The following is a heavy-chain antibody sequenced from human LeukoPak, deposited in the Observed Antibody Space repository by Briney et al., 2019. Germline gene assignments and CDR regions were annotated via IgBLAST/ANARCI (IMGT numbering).Heavy chain of an antibody. CDR3: AKNLYCGGGSCYPSALGMDV. V-gene: IGHV3-23*01. J-gene: IGHJ6*02. CDR1: GFTFSSYA. D-gene: IGHD2-15*01. Sequence: GGSLRLSCAASGFTFSSYAMSWVRQAPGKGLEWVSSISGSGNRTYYADSVKGRFTISRDNSKNTLFLQMNSLRAEVTAVYYCAKNLYCGGGSCYPSALGMDVWGQGTTVTVSS. CDR2: ISGSGNRT.